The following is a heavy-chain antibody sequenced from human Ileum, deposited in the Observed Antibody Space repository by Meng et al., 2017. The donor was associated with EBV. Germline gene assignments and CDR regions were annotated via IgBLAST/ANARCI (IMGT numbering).Heavy chain of an antibody. CDR2: IYHSGST. CDR1: GGSMSSTNW. V-gene: IGHV4-4*02. CDR3: ARADKVRFDY. Sequence: QFELQGSGPGLVKPSGTVSLTCAVSGGSMSSTNWWSWVRQPQGKGLEWIGEIYHSGSTNYNPSLKSRVSISVDKSKNQFSLKLSSVTAADTAVYYCARADKVRFDYWGQGTLVTVSS. J-gene: IGHJ4*02.